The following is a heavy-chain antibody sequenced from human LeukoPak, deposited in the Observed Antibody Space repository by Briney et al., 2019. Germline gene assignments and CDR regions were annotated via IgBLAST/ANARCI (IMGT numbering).Heavy chain of an antibody. V-gene: IGHV4-39*01. CDR2: TYYSERT. CDR3: ARESDIVVVPADKGWFDP. J-gene: IGHJ5*02. CDR1: GGSISSSSYY. Sequence: SETLSLTCTVSGGSISSSSYYWGWIRQPPGKGLEWIGSTYYSERTYYNPSLKSQITISVDPSKNQYSLKLRSGSAADTAVYDCARESDIVVVPADKGWFDPWGQGTLVTVSS. D-gene: IGHD2-2*01.